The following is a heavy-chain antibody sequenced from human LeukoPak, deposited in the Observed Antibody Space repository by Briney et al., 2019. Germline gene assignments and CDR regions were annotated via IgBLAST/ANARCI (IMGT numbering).Heavy chain of an antibody. D-gene: IGHD2/OR15-2a*01. J-gene: IGHJ3*02. V-gene: IGHV4-61*01. CDR1: GYSINNGFY. Sequence: PETLSLTCTVSGYSINNGFYWDWIRQPPGKGLEWIAYMHGSGSPNYNPSLASRLTLSVDATENLLSLKLTSVTAADTAVYFCARDLSVNAFDIWGQGTLVTVSS. CDR3: ARDLSVNAFDI. CDR2: MHGSGSP.